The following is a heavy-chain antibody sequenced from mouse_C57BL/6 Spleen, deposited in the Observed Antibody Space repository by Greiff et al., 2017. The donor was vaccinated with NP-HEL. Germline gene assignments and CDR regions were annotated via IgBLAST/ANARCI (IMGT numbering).Heavy chain of an antibody. V-gene: IGHV1-54*01. Sequence: QVQLQQSGAELVRPGTSVKVSCKASGYAFTNYLIEWVKQRPGQGLEWIGVINPGSGGTNYNEKFKGKATLTADKSSSTAYMQLSSLTSEDSAVYFCARSTTVVATNYFDYWGQGTTLTVSS. CDR2: INPGSGGT. J-gene: IGHJ2*01. CDR3: ARSTTVVATNYFDY. CDR1: GYAFTNYL. D-gene: IGHD1-1*01.